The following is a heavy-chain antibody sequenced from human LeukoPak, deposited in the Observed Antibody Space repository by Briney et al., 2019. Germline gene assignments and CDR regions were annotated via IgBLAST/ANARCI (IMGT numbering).Heavy chain of an antibody. CDR2: IIPIFGTT. CDR1: VGTFSSYA. CDR3: ARTRAIAARHYYYYMDV. V-gene: IGHV1-69*05. D-gene: IGHD6-6*01. J-gene: IGHJ6*03. Sequence: SVKVSCKASVGTFSSYAISWVRQAPGQGLACVGGIIPIFGTTNYAQKFQGRVTITTDESTSTAYMELSSQRSEDTAVYYCARTRAIAARHYYYYMDVWGKGTTVTVSS.